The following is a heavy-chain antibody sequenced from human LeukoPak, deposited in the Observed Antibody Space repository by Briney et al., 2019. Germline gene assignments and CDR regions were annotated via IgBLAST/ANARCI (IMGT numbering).Heavy chain of an antibody. V-gene: IGHV3-23*01. CDR3: AKDSLMATVTYYFDY. CDR2: ISGSGGST. J-gene: IGHJ4*02. CDR1: GFTFSSYA. D-gene: IGHD4-17*01. Sequence: GGSLRLSCAASGFTFSSYAMSWVRQAPGKGLEWVSAISGSGGSTYYADSVKGRFTISRDNSKNTLYLQMNSLRAEDTAVYYYAKDSLMATVTYYFDYWGQGTLVTVSS.